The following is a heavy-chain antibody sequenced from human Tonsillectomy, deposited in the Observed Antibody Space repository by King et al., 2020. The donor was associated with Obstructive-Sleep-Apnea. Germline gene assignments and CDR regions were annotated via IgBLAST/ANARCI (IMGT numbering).Heavy chain of an antibody. CDR1: GGPISSGAYS. D-gene: IGHD4-17*01. J-gene: IGHJ4*02. V-gene: IGHV4-30-4*07. Sequence: QLQESGPGLVKPSQTLSLTCAVSGGPISSGAYSWSWIRQPPGKGLEWIGYIYYSGSTYYNPPLKSRVTISVDTSKTQFSLKLSSVTAADTAVYYCARGGDYGDYRTAVGADYWGQGTLVTVSS. CDR2: IYYSGST. CDR3: ARGGDYGDYRTAVGADY.